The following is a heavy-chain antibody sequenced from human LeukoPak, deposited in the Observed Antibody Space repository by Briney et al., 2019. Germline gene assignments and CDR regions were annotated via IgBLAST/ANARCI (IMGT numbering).Heavy chain of an antibody. CDR1: GGTFSSYA. J-gene: IGHJ5*02. CDR2: IIPIFGTA. V-gene: IGHV1-69*13. CDR3: ARAGGVVLWFDP. D-gene: IGHD2-8*01. Sequence: ASVKVSCKASGGTFSSYAISWVRQAPGQGLEWMGGIIPIFGTANYALKFQGRVTITADESTSTAYMELSSLRSEDTAVYYCARAGGVVLWFDPWGQGTLVTVSS.